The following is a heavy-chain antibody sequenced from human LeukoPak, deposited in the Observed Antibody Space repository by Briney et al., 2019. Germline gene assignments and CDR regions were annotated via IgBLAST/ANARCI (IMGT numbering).Heavy chain of an antibody. D-gene: IGHD3-16*01. J-gene: IGHJ4*02. V-gene: IGHV3-30*02. CDR3: AKVSKVAFGLTSDY. CDR1: GFTFSSYG. CDR2: IRYDGSNK. Sequence: GGSLRLSCAASGFTFSSYGMHWVRQAPGKGLEWVAFIRYDGSNKYYADSVKGRFTISRDNSKNTLYLQMNSLRAEDTAVYYCAKVSKVAFGLTSDYWGQGTLVTVSS.